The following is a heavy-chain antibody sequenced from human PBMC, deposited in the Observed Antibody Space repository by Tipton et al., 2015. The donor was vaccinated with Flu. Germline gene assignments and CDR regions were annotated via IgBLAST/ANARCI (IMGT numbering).Heavy chain of an antibody. J-gene: IGHJ5*02. D-gene: IGHD2-15*01. Sequence: LRLSCIVSGDSIMNYYWTWICRSPGQGLECLGYIYYDGSTTYSPSFRGRVTMSLDTSKKHFSLTLTSVTGADTAIYYCARGRGGFCTGGSCQRDNWFDPWGPGTQVTVSS. V-gene: IGHV4-59*01. CDR2: IYYDGST. CDR3: ARGRGGFCTGGSCQRDNWFDP. CDR1: GDSIMNYY.